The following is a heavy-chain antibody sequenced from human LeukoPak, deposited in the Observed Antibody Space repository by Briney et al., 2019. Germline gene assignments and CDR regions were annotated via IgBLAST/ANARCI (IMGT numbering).Heavy chain of an antibody. V-gene: IGHV4-34*01. CDR3: ARVVRMAYDYVWGSYRRGPPDY. CDR1: GGSFSGYY. Sequence: SETLSLTCAVYGGSFSGYYWSWIRQPPGKGLEWIGEINHSGSTNYNPSLKSRVTISVDTSKNQFSLKLSSVTAADTAVYYCARVVRMAYDYVWGSYRRGPPDYWGQGTLVTVSS. D-gene: IGHD3-16*02. J-gene: IGHJ4*02. CDR2: INHSGST.